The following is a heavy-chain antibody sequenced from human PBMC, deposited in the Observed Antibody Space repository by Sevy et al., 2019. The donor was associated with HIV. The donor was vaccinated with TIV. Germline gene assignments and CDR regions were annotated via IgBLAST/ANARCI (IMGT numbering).Heavy chain of an antibody. Sequence: GGSLRLSCAASGFTFSSYAMSWVRQAPGKGLEWVSAISGSGGSTWYADSVKGRFTISRDNSKNTLYLQMNSLRAEDTAVYYCAQAITIFGVVIIDYYYYGLDVWGQGTTVTVSS. D-gene: IGHD3-3*01. CDR1: GFTFSSYA. CDR2: ISGSGGST. CDR3: AQAITIFGVVIIDYYYYGLDV. J-gene: IGHJ6*02. V-gene: IGHV3-23*01.